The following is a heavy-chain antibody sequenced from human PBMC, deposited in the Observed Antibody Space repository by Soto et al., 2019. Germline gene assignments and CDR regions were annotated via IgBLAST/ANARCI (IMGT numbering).Heavy chain of an antibody. CDR3: AKDGGDYDFWSGYYGAQH. CDR2: ISGSGGST. CDR1: GFTFSSYA. J-gene: IGHJ1*01. Sequence: GGSLRLSCAASGFTFSSYAMSWVRQAPGKGLEWVSAISGSGGSTYYADSVKGRFTISRDNSKNTLYLQMNSLRAEDTAVYYCAKDGGDYDFWSGYYGAQHWGQGTLVTVSS. D-gene: IGHD3-3*01. V-gene: IGHV3-23*01.